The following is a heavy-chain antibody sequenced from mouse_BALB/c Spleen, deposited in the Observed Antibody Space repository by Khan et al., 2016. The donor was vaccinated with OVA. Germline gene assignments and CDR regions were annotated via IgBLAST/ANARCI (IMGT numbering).Heavy chain of an antibody. CDR1: GYAFNNYM. V-gene: IGHV1-54*01. D-gene: IGHD1-1*02. CDR2: INHGSGGT. J-gene: IGHJ3*01. CDR3: ARGGYGSLAY. Sequence: QVQLQQSGAELVRPGTSVKVSCKASGYAFNNYMLEWVKQRPGQGLEWIGVINHGSGGTNYNEKFKGKATLTADKSSNTAYMQLSSLTSDDAAVYFCARGGYGSLAYWGQGTLVTVSA.